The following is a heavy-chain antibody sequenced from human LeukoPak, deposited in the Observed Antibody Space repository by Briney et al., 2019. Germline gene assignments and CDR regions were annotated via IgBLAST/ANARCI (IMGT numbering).Heavy chain of an antibody. CDR1: GYTFTGYY. V-gene: IGHV1-46*01. CDR2: INPSGGST. Sequence: ASVKVSCKASGYTFTGYYMHWVRQAPRQGLEWMGIINPSGGSTSYAQKFQGRVTMTRDMSTSTVYMELSSLRSEDTAVYYCARGGSGWYHWFDSWGQGTLVTVSS. D-gene: IGHD6-19*01. J-gene: IGHJ5*01. CDR3: ARGGSGWYHWFDS.